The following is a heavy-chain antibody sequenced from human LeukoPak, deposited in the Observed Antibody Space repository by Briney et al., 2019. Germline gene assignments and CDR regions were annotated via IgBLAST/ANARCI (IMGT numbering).Heavy chain of an antibody. CDR3: ASIAVAGTDYFDY. J-gene: IGHJ4*02. Sequence: GGSLRLSCAASGFTFSSYGMHWVRQAPGKGLEWVSFIRYDGSNKYYADSVKGRFTISRDNAKNSLYLQMNSLRAEDTAVYYCASIAVAGTDYFDYWGQGTLVTVSS. D-gene: IGHD6-19*01. CDR1: GFTFSSYG. CDR2: IRYDGSNK. V-gene: IGHV3-30*02.